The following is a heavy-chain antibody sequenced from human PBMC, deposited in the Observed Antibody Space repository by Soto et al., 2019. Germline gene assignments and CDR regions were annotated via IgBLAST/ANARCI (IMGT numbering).Heavy chain of an antibody. Sequence: GGSLRLSCAASGFTFSSYSMNWVRQAPGKGLEWVSSISSSSSYIYYADSVKGRFTISRDNAKNSLYLQMNSLRAEDTAVYYCARDSGYDLGVFDYWGQGTLVTVSS. J-gene: IGHJ4*02. CDR2: ISSSSSYI. V-gene: IGHV3-21*01. CDR3: ARDSGYDLGVFDY. CDR1: GFTFSSYS. D-gene: IGHD5-12*01.